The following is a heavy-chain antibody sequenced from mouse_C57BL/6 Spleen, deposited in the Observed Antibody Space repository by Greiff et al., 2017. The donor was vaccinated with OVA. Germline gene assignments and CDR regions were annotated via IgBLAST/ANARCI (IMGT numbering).Heavy chain of an antibody. J-gene: IGHJ3*01. CDR1: GYTFTSYW. D-gene: IGHD4-1*01. V-gene: IGHV1-50*01. CDR2: IDPSDSYT. Sequence: QVQLKQPGAELVKPGASVKLSCKASGYTFTSYWMQWVKQRPGQGLEWIGEIDPSDSYTNYNQKFKGKATLTVDTSSSTAYMQLSSLTSEDSAVYYCARGRTGPFAYWGQGTLVTVSA. CDR3: ARGRTGPFAY.